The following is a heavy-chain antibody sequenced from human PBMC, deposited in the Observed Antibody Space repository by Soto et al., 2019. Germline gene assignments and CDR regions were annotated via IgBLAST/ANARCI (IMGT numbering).Heavy chain of an antibody. Sequence: GASVKVSCKASGYTFTSYAMHWVRQAPGQRLEWMGWSNAGNGNTKYSQEFQGRVTITRDTSASTAYMELSSLRSEDMAVYYCAGGDPESLYCSGGSCHPYYYYGMDVWGQGTTVTVSS. CDR1: GYTFTSYA. V-gene: IGHV1-3*02. CDR2: SNAGNGNT. CDR3: AGGDPESLYCSGGSCHPYYYYGMDV. D-gene: IGHD2-15*01. J-gene: IGHJ6*02.